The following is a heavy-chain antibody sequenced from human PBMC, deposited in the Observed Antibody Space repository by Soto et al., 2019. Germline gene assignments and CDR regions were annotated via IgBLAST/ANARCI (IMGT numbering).Heavy chain of an antibody. V-gene: IGHV4-34*01. D-gene: IGHD3-22*01. CDR1: GGSFSGYY. CDR3: AAEDDSSGYYYKQFDY. CDR2: INHSGST. Sequence: SETLSLTCAVYGGSFSGYYWSWIRQPPGKGLEWIGEINHSGSTNYNPSLKSRVTISVDTSKNQFSLKLSSVTAADTAVYYCAAEDDSSGYYYKQFDYWGQGTLVTVSS. J-gene: IGHJ4*02.